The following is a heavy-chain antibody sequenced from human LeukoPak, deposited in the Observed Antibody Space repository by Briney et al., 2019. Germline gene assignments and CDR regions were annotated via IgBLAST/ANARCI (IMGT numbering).Heavy chain of an antibody. Sequence: GGSLRLSCAASGFTFSSYAMSWVRQAPGKGLEWVSAISGSGGSTYYADSVKGRFTISRDNSKNTPYLQMNSLRAEDTAVYYCAKEVGDSSGYRDYFDYWGQGTLVTVSS. CDR2: ISGSGGST. CDR1: GFTFSSYA. J-gene: IGHJ4*02. CDR3: AKEVGDSSGYRDYFDY. D-gene: IGHD3-22*01. V-gene: IGHV3-23*01.